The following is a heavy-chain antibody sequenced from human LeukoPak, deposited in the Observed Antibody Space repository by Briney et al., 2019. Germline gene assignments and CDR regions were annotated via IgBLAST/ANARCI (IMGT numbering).Heavy chain of an antibody. Sequence: ASVKVSCKASGYTFAGYYMHWVRQAPGQGLEWMGWINPNSGGTNYAQKFQGRVTMTRDTSISTAYMELSRLRSDDTAVYYCARGRIQYYYDSSIDYWGQGTLVTVSS. CDR3: ARGRIQYYYDSSIDY. J-gene: IGHJ4*02. CDR1: GYTFAGYY. V-gene: IGHV1-2*02. D-gene: IGHD3-22*01. CDR2: INPNSGGT.